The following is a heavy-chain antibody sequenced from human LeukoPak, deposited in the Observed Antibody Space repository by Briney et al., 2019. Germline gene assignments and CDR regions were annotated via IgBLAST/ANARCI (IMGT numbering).Heavy chain of an antibody. Sequence: GGSLRLSCAASGFTFDDYGMSWVRQAPGKGLEWVSGINWNGGSTGYADSVKGRFTISRDNAKNSLYLQMNSLRAEGTALYYCAREQGMVRGSWFDPWGQGTLVTVSS. D-gene: IGHD3-10*01. CDR2: INWNGGST. V-gene: IGHV3-20*04. J-gene: IGHJ5*02. CDR3: AREQGMVRGSWFDP. CDR1: GFTFDDYG.